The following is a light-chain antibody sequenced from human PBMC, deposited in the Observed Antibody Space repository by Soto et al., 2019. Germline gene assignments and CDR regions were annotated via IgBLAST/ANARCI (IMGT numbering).Light chain of an antibody. J-gene: IGKJ1*01. V-gene: IGKV1-39*01. CDR3: QHSYRTPQT. CDR2: AAS. CDR1: QSISSY. Sequence: DIQMTQSPSSLSAFVGDRVTITCRASQSISSYLNWYQQKPGKAPKLLIYAASSLQSGVPSRFSGSGSGTDFTLTISSLQPEDFATYSCQHSYRTPQTSGQGTKV.